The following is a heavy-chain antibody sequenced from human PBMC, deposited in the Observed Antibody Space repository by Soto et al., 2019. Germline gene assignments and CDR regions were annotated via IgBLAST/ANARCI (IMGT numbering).Heavy chain of an antibody. D-gene: IGHD2-15*01. CDR1: GFTFRSYS. V-gene: IGHV3-48*02. J-gene: IGHJ6*02. Sequence: EVQLVESGGGLKQPGGSLRLSCAASGFTFRSYSMNWVRQAPGKGLEWVSYISSSNRTINYADSVKGRFIISRDNAKNSLYLQMHSLRDKDTAVYYCAREGWPLLQTGMDVWGQGTTVTVSS. CDR2: ISSSNRTI. CDR3: AREGWPLLQTGMDV.